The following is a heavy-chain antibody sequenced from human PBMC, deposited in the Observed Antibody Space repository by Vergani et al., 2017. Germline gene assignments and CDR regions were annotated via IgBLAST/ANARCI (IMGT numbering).Heavy chain of an antibody. CDR2: INSDGSST. J-gene: IGHJ5*02. Sequence: EVQLVESGGGLVQPGGSLRLSCAVSGFTFSSYWMHWVRQAPGKGLVWVSRINSDGSSTSYADSVKGRFTISRDNAKNTLYLQMNSLRAEDTAVYYCARVEGYCSGGSCYSRGWFDPWGQGTLVTVSS. D-gene: IGHD2-15*01. CDR1: GFTFSSYW. CDR3: ARVEGYCSGGSCYSRGWFDP. V-gene: IGHV3-74*01.